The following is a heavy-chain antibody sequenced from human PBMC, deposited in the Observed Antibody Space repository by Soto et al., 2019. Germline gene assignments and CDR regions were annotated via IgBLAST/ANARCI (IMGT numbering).Heavy chain of an antibody. J-gene: IGHJ4*02. Sequence: QVQLVQSGAEVKKPGASVKVSCKASGYTFTRYTMHWVRQAPGQRLEWMGWINAAYGDTKYSQKFQGRVTIRRDTFASTVYMELSSLSSEDTAVYYCARGGFEAVATTGGDYWGQGTLVTVSS. CDR3: ARGGFEAVATTGGDY. V-gene: IGHV1-3*01. D-gene: IGHD5-12*01. CDR1: GYTFTRYT. CDR2: INAAYGDT.